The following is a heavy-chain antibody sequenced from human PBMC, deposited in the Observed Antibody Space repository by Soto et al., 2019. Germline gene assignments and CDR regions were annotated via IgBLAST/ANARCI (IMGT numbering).Heavy chain of an antibody. D-gene: IGHD2-21*02. Sequence: QVQLQESGPGLVKPSETLSLTCTVSGGSISSYYWSWIRQPPGKGLEWIGYIYYSGSTNYNPSLKGRVTISVDTSKNQFSLKLSSVTAADTAVYYCARVTVGTYYFDYWGQGTLVTVSS. CDR1: GGSISSYY. V-gene: IGHV4-59*01. CDR2: IYYSGST. J-gene: IGHJ4*02. CDR3: ARVTVGTYYFDY.